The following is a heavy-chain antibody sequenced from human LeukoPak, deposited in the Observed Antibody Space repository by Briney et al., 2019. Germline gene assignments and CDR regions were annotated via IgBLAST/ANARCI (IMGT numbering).Heavy chain of an antibody. J-gene: IGHJ4*01. CDR1: GFTFSSYW. Sequence: GGSLRLSCAVSGFTFSSYWVNWVRQAPGKGLEWVASIRQDGGEKSYVDSVKGRFTISRDNTKNSLYIQINSLRAENTAVYYCARDGTAAGLYFDLWGQGTLVTVSS. CDR3: ARDGTAAGLYFDL. CDR2: IRQDGGEK. V-gene: IGHV3-7*01. D-gene: IGHD6-13*01.